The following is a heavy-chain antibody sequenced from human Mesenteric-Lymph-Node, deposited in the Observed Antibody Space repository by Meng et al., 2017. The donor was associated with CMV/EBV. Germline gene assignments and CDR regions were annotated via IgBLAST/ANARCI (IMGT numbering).Heavy chain of an antibody. V-gene: IGHV4-39*07. D-gene: IGHD2-8*01. J-gene: IGHJ6*02. CDR3: ATSDCSNGVCSRYGMDV. CDR2: THQSGRT. CDR1: GGSISSSSYY. Sequence: GSLRLSCTVSGGSISSSSYYWGWIRQPPGKGLEWIGETHQSGRTNYNPSLKSRLIISMDESKNEFSLTVTSVTAADTALYYCATSDCSNGVCSRYGMDVWGQGTAVTVSS.